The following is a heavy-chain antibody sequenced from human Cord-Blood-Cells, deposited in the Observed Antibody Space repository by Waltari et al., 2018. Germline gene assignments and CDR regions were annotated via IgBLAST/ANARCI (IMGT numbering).Heavy chain of an antibody. D-gene: IGHD2-21*02. CDR2: IYYSGST. CDR3: ASGVVTGGGWFDY. J-gene: IGHJ4*02. V-gene: IGHV4-59*01. Sequence: QVQLQESGPGLVKPSETLSLTCTVSGGSISSYYWSWTRQPPGKGLEWIGYIYYSGSTNYNPSLKSRVTISVDTSKNQFSLKLSSVTAADTAVYYCASGVVTGGGWFDYWGQGTLVTVSS. CDR1: GGSISSYY.